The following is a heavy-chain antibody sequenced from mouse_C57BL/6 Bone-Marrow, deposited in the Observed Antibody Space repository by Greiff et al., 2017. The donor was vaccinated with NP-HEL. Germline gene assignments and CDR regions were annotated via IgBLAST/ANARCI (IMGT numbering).Heavy chain of an antibody. D-gene: IGHD1-1*01. J-gene: IGHJ4*01. CDR3: ARGGHYYGSSYDYAMDY. CDR1: GYSFTGYY. CDR2: INPSTGGT. V-gene: IGHV1-42*01. Sequence: EVKLVESGPELVKPGASVKISCKASGYSFTGYYMNWVKQSPEKSLEWIGEINPSTGGTTYNQKFKAKATLTVDKSSSTAYMQLKSLTSEDSAVYYCARGGHYYGSSYDYAMDYWGQGTSVTVSS.